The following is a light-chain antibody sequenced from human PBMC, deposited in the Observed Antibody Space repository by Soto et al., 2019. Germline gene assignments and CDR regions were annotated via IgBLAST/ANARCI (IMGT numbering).Light chain of an antibody. CDR3: SSYTSSSTRV. CDR2: DVS. CDR1: SSDVGDYNY. V-gene: IGLV2-14*01. Sequence: QSALTQPASVSGSPGQSITISCTGTSSDVGDYNYVSWYQQHPGKAPKLMTFDVSNRPSGVSNRFSGSKSGNTASLTISGLQAEDEADYYCSSYTSSSTRVFGTGTQLTVL. J-gene: IGLJ1*01.